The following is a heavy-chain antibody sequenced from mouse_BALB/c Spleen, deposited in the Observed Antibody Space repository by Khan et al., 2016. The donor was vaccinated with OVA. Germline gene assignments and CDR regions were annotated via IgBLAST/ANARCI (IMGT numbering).Heavy chain of an antibody. CDR1: GYTFTDFA. Sequence: VELVESGAELVRPGVSVKISCKGSGYTFTDFAMHWVKQSHAKSLEWIGVISSYYGDANYNQNFKGKATMTVDKSYSTAYMEFARLTSEDSAIYYCVRGSCYYRFAYWGQGTLVTVSA. J-gene: IGHJ3*01. V-gene: IGHV1S137*01. CDR2: ISSYYGDA. D-gene: IGHD2-3*01. CDR3: VRGSCYYRFAY.